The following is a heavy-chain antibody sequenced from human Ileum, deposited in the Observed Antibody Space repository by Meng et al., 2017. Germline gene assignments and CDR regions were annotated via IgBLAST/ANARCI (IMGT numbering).Heavy chain of an antibody. CDR1: GGSISSGGYY. CDR2: IYYSGTT. J-gene: IGHJ4*02. V-gene: IGHV4-31*03. D-gene: IGHD6-13*01. Sequence: QVQLQESGPGLVKPSQTLSLTCTVSGGSISSGGYYWSWIRQHPGKGLEWIGYIYYSGTTYYNPSLKSRVTISVDTAKNQFSLKLSSVTAADTAVYYCAREPPAAAGTGADYWGQGTLVTVSS. CDR3: AREPPAAAGTGADY.